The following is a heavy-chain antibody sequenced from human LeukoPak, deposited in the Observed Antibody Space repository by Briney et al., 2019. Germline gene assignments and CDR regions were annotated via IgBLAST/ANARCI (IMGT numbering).Heavy chain of an antibody. CDR1: GESLSSYF. J-gene: IGHJ4*02. CDR2: IYTSGST. CDR3: ARDQEGSSWYLFDY. D-gene: IGHD6-13*01. Sequence: SETLSLTCTVSGESLSSYFWSWIRQPAGKGLEWIGRIYTSGSTNYNPSLKSRVTISVDTSKNQFSLKLSSVTAADTAVYYCARDQEGSSWYLFDYWGQGTLVTVSS. V-gene: IGHV4-4*07.